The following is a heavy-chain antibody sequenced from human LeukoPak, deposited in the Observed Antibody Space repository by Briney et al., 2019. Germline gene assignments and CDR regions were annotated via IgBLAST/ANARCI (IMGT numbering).Heavy chain of an antibody. CDR1: GFTFSSYW. V-gene: IGHV3-7*01. Sequence: GGSLRLSCAASGFTFSSYWRSWVRQAPGKGLEWVANIKQDGSEKYYVDSVKGRFTISRDNAKNSLYLQMNSLRAEDTAVYYCARRRISKAFDYWGQGTLVTVSS. CDR2: IKQDGSEK. D-gene: IGHD2/OR15-2a*01. CDR3: ARRRISKAFDY. J-gene: IGHJ4*02.